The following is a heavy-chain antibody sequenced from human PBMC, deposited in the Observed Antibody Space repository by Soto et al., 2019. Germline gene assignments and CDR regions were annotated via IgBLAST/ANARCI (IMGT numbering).Heavy chain of an antibody. CDR2: IWYDGSNK. CDR3: ARVAPSNYGMDV. J-gene: IGHJ6*02. Sequence: QMQLVESGGGVVQPGRSLRLSCGVSGFTFSSYGMHWVRQAPGKGLKWVAVIWYDGSNKYYADSVQGRFTISRDNSKNTPYLQMNSLRAEDTAVYYCARVAPSNYGMDVWGQGTTVTVSS. D-gene: IGHD2-2*01. CDR1: GFTFSSYG. V-gene: IGHV3-33*01.